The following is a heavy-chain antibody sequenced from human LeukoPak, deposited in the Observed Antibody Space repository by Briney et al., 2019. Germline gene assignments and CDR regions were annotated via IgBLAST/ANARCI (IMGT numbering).Heavy chain of an antibody. V-gene: IGHV4-39*07. J-gene: IGHJ4*02. CDR3: ARDAAPGELAIDY. CDR1: GGSISSSSYY. Sequence: PSETLSLTCTVSGGSISSSSYYWGWIRQPPGKGLEWIGSIYYSGSTYYNPSLKSRVSISVDTSKNLFSLKVTSVTAADTAVYYCARDAAPGELAIDYWGQGTLVTVSS. CDR2: IYYSGST. D-gene: IGHD1-26*01.